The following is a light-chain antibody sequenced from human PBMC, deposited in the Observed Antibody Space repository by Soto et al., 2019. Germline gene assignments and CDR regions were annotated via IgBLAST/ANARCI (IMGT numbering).Light chain of an antibody. CDR1: GSSIGTNT. J-gene: IGLJ2*01. Sequence: QSVLTQPLSASGTPGQRVTISCSGGGSSIGTNTVNWYRQLPGTAPKLLIYGNNQRPSGVPDRFSGSKSGTSASLAISGLQSEDEAEYYCAAWDGSLNNVLFGGGTKVTVL. CDR3: AAWDGSLNNVL. CDR2: GNN. V-gene: IGLV1-44*01.